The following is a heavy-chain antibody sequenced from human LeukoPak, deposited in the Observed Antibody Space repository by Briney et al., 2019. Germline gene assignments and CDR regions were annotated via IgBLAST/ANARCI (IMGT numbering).Heavy chain of an antibody. D-gene: IGHD1-26*01. CDR2: INHSGSA. Sequence: SETLSLTCAVYGGSFCGYYWSWIRQPPGKGLEWIGEINHSGSANYNPSLKSRVTISVDKSKNQFSLKLSSVTAADTAVYYCARWSGVVGTARGWYFDLWGRGTLVTVSS. CDR3: ARWSGVVGTARGWYFDL. CDR1: GGSFCGYY. J-gene: IGHJ2*01. V-gene: IGHV4-34*01.